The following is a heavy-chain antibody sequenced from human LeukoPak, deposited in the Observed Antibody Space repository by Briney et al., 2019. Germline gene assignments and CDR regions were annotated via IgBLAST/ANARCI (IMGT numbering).Heavy chain of an antibody. D-gene: IGHD3-22*01. CDR2: IYYSGST. CDR1: GGSISSYY. CDR3: AVLYYYDSSGYFDY. Sequence: PSETLSFTCTVSGGSISSYYWSWIRQPPGKGLEWIGYIYYSGSTNYNPSLKSRVTISVDTSKNQFSLKLSSVTAADTAVYYCAVLYYYDSSGYFDYWGQGTLVTVSS. J-gene: IGHJ4*02. V-gene: IGHV4-59*08.